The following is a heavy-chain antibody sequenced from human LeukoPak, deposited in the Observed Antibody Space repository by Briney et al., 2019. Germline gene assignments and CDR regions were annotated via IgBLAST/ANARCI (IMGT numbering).Heavy chain of an antibody. V-gene: IGHV3-30*03. CDR3: ATRDCSSTSCSGNYYYYYGMDV. Sequence: GGSLRLSCAASGFTFSSYGMHWIRQAPGKGLEWVAVISYDGSNKYYADSVKGRFTISRDSSKNTLYLQMNSLRAEDTAVYYCATRDCSSTSCSGNYYYYYGMDVWGQGTTVTVSS. CDR1: GFTFSSYG. CDR2: ISYDGSNK. J-gene: IGHJ6*02. D-gene: IGHD2-2*01.